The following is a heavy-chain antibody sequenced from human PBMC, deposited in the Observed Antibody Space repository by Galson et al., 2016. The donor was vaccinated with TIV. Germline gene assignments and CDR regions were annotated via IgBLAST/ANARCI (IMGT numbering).Heavy chain of an antibody. Sequence: SLRLSCAASGFAFSDSAIHWVRQASGKGLEWVARIRNETQNYVTVYAASVKGRITISRDDSKNTAYLQMNSLKTEDPAVYYCARQDPAYYDLLIWGQGTTVIGSS. V-gene: IGHV3-73*01. J-gene: IGHJ6*02. D-gene: IGHD3-3*01. CDR2: IRNETQNYVT. CDR1: GFAFSDSA. CDR3: ARQDPAYYDLLI.